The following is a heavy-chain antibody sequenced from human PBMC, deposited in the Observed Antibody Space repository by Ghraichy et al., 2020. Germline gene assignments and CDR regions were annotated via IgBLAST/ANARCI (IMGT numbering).Heavy chain of an antibody. CDR1: GDSVSSNSVA. CDR2: TYYRSKWYN. V-gene: IGHV6-1*01. CDR3: TRDRGKIDY. D-gene: IGHD1-14*01. J-gene: IGHJ4*02. Sequence: SQTLSLTCAISGDSVSSNSVAWNWIRQSPSRGIEWLGRTYYRSKWYNDYAVPVKGRITINPATSKNQLSLQLNSVTPEEPAVYYCTRDRGKIDYWGQGTLVTVSS.